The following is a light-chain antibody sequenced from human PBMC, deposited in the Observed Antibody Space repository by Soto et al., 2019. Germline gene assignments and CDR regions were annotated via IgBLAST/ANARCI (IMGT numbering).Light chain of an antibody. CDR3: QQRSNWPPT. V-gene: IGKV3-11*01. Sequence: EIVLTQSPATLSLSPGERATLSCRASQSVSSYLAWYKQKPGQAPRLLIYDASNRATGIPARFSGSGSGTDFTLTISSLAPEDYAVYYCQQRSNWPPTFGGGTKVEIK. CDR2: DAS. J-gene: IGKJ4*01. CDR1: QSVSSY.